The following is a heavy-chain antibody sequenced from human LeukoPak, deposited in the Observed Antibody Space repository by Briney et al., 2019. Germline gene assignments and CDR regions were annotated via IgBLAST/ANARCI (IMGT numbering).Heavy chain of an antibody. J-gene: IGHJ4*02. CDR3: ARETVAGSYFHS. Sequence: PGGSLRLCCAASGFTFSSYWVSWGRQAPGKVLGWVANIKQDGSDKYYVHSVRGRFTISRDNVKNSMYLPINTLRAEDTAVYYCARETVAGSYFHSWGQGTPVTVS. CDR2: IKQDGSDK. V-gene: IGHV3-7*03. CDR1: GFTFSSYW. D-gene: IGHD6-19*01.